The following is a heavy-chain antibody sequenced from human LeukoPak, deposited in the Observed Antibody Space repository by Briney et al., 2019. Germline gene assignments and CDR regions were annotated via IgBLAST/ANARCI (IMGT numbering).Heavy chain of an antibody. CDR3: ARVGSSGWYLSYYYGMDV. J-gene: IGHJ6*02. D-gene: IGHD6-19*01. V-gene: IGHV3-30-3*01. Sequence: GRSLRLSCAASGFTFSSYAMHWVRQAPGKGLEWMAVIAYDGSNKYYADSVKGRFTISRDNSKNTLYLQMNSLRAEDTAVYYCARVGSSGWYLSYYYGMDVWGQGTTVTVSS. CDR1: GFTFSSYA. CDR2: IAYDGSNK.